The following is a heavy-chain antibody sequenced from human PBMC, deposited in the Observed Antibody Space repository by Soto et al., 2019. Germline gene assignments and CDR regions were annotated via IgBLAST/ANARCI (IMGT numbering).Heavy chain of an antibody. J-gene: IGHJ3*02. CDR3: ARELEGGVFDI. V-gene: IGHV4-30-4*01. CDR1: GGPVRDAYSY. D-gene: IGHD2-8*02. Sequence: SETLSLTCTVSGGPVRDAYSYWTWIRQPPGKGLEWMGYLSYTGSTYYNPSLRNRASISVDESSNHLSLRLSSVTAADTAVYYCARELEGGVFDIWGRGTLVTVSS. CDR2: LSYTGST.